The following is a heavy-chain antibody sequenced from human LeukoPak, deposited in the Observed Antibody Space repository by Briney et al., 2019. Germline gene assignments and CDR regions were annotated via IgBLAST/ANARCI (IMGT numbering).Heavy chain of an antibody. CDR3: ASGRGFTVTKTIYDY. V-gene: IGHV3-48*03. CDR2: ISGSGSTI. D-gene: IGHD4-17*01. CDR1: GFTFNNCE. J-gene: IGHJ4*02. Sequence: GGSLRLSCAVSGFTFNNCEMNWVRQAPGKGLEWVSYISGSGSTISYADSVRGRFTISRDNAKNSLYLQMNSLRAEDTAVYYCASGRGFTVTKTIYDYWGQGTLVTLSS.